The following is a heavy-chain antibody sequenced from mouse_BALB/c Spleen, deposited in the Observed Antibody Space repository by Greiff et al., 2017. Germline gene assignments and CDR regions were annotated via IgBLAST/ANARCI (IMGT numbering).Heavy chain of an antibody. CDR1: GFTFSDYY. Sequence: EVHLVESGGGLVKPGGSLKLSCAASGFTFSDYYMYWVRQTPEKRLEWVATISDGGSYTYYPDSVKGRFTISRDNAKNNLYLQMSSLKSEDTAMYYCARGPGTGYYAMDYWGQGTSVTVSS. J-gene: IGHJ4*01. CDR2: ISDGGSYT. CDR3: ARGPGTGYYAMDY. D-gene: IGHD4-1*01. V-gene: IGHV5-4*02.